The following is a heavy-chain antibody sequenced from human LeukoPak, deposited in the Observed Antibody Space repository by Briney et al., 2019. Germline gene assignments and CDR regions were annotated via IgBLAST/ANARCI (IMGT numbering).Heavy chain of an antibody. V-gene: IGHV3-30*04. J-gene: IGHJ4*02. CDR2: ISYDGSNK. Sequence: GGSLRLSCAASGFTFSSYAMHWVRQAPGKGLEWVAVISYDGSNKYYADSVKGRFTISRDNSKNTLYLQMNSLRAGDTAVYYCARDQGPSLGGHARYWGQGTLVTVSS. CDR1: GFTFSSYA. CDR3: ARDQGPSLGGHARY.